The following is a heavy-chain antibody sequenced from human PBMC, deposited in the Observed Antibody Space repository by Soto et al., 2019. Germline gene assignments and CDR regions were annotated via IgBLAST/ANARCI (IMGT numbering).Heavy chain of an antibody. CDR3: ARLLGGSGSFIDY. J-gene: IGHJ4*02. CDR1: GFIFSGYR. CDR2: INSDGSST. Sequence: EVQLVESGGGLVQPGGSLRLSCVASGFIFSGYRMHWVRQAPGKGLVWVSRINSDGSSTSYADSVKGRFTISRDNAKNTMYLQMPSLRAEDTAVYYCARLLGGSGSFIDYWGQGTLVTVSS. V-gene: IGHV3-74*01. D-gene: IGHD3-10*01.